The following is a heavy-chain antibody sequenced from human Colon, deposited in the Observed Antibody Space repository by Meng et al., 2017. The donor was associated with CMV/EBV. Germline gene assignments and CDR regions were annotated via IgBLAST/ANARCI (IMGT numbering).Heavy chain of an antibody. Sequence: ASVKVSCKASGYTFSNYHVNWVRQAPGPGLEWMGWINTNTGNPTYAQGFIGRFVFSLATSISTAYLQISGLKAEDTAVYYCSASFDYWGQGTLVTVSS. D-gene: IGHD3-16*01. CDR3: SASFDY. J-gene: IGHJ4*02. V-gene: IGHV7-4-1*02. CDR1: GYTFSNYH. CDR2: INTNTGNP.